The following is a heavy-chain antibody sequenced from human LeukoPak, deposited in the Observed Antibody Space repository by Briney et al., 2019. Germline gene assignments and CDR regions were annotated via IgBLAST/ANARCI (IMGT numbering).Heavy chain of an antibody. CDR2: ISAASRGI. D-gene: IGHD5-24*01. V-gene: IGHV3-48*01. J-gene: IGHJ4*02. Sequence: GGSLRLSCAASGFTFSTYSMSWVRQAPGKGLEGISHISAASRGIYYADSVKGRFTISRDNAENSVFLQMRSLRLEDTAVYYCARGEYHQDGIGYNRFDNWGQGALVTVSS. CDR1: GFTFSTYS. CDR3: ARGEYHQDGIGYNRFDN.